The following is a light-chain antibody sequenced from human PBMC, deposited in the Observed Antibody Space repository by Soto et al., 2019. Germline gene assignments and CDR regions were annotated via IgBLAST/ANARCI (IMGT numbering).Light chain of an antibody. CDR2: DVS. CDR1: QNISNY. CDR3: QQRSNWPRR. J-gene: IGKJ1*01. V-gene: IGKV3-11*01. Sequence: SGVTRSPATRAGAQGEGATVSCKASQNISNYLIWYQQKPGQAPRLLIYDVSNRATDIPARFSGSGSGTDFNLNISSLEPEDLAVYFCQQRSNWPRRFGEGTKVDIK.